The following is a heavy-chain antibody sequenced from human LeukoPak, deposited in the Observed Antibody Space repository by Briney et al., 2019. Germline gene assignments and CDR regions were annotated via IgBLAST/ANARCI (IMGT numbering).Heavy chain of an antibody. CDR1: GFTFSSYA. CDR2: ISGSGGST. CDR3: AKVSGDIVVVVADDAFDI. V-gene: IGHV3-23*01. J-gene: IGHJ3*02. D-gene: IGHD2-15*01. Sequence: GGSLRLSSAASGFTFSSYAMSWVRQAPGKGLEWVSAISGSGGSTYYADSVKGRFTISRDNSKNTLYLQMNSLRAEDTAVYYCAKVSGDIVVVVADDAFDIWGQGTMVTVSS.